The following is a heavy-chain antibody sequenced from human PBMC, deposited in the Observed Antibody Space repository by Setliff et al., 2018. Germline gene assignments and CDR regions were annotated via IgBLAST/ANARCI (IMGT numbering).Heavy chain of an antibody. CDR1: GVSISSYY. D-gene: IGHD3-3*01. Sequence: PSVTLSLTCNVSGVSISSYYWSWIRQPPGKGLESIGYIQKSGGTNYNPALKSRVTISVDTSTNQFSLKLRSVTAADTAVYYCARLSWNGLRYYGLDVWGQGTTVTVSS. J-gene: IGHJ6*02. CDR2: IQKSGGT. V-gene: IGHV4-59*01. CDR3: ARLSWNGLRYYGLDV.